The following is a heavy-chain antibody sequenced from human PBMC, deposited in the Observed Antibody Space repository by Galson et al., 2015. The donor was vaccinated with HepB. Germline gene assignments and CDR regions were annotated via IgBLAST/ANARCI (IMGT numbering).Heavy chain of an antibody. Sequence: QSGAEVKKPGESLKISCKGSGYSFTSYWIGWVRQMPGKGLEWMGIIYPGDSDTRYSPSFQGQVAISADKSISTAYLQWSSLKASDTAMYYCARGYYYDSSGYSLKSADAFDIWGQGTMVTVSS. CDR1: GYSFTSYW. D-gene: IGHD3-22*01. CDR2: IYPGDSDT. CDR3: ARGYYYDSSGYSLKSADAFDI. J-gene: IGHJ3*02. V-gene: IGHV5-51*01.